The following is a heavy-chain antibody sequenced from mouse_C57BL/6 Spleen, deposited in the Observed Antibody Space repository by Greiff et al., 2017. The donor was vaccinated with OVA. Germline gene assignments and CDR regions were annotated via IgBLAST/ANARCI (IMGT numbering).Heavy chain of an antibody. CDR3: ARGGSGGAMDY. CDR1: GYSITSGYY. Sequence: EVQLVESGPGLVKPSQSLSLTCSVTGYSITSGYYWNWIRQFPGNKLEWMGYISYDGSNNYNPSLKNRISITRDTSKNQFFLKLNSVTTEDTATYYCARGGSGGAMDYWGQGTSVTVSS. V-gene: IGHV3-6*01. CDR2: ISYDGSN. J-gene: IGHJ4*01. D-gene: IGHD1-3*01.